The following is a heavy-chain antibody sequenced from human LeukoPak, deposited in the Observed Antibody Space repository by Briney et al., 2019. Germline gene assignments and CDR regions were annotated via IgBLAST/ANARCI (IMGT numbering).Heavy chain of an antibody. V-gene: IGHV4-4*07. CDR3: ARGGGYGSGTIVDY. D-gene: IGHD3-10*01. Sequence: SETLSLTCTVSGGSICSYYWSWIRQPAGKGLEWIGRIYTSGSTNYNPSLKSRVTMSVDTSKNLFSLKLSSVTASDTAVYYCARGGGYGSGTIVDYWGQGTLVTVSS. CDR1: GGSICSYY. J-gene: IGHJ4*02. CDR2: IYTSGST.